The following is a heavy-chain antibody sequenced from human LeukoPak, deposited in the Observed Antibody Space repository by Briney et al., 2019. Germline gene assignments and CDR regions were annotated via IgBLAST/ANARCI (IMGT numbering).Heavy chain of an antibody. V-gene: IGHV1-69*05. D-gene: IGHD3-22*01. J-gene: IGHJ4*02. Sequence: SVKVSCKASGGTFSSYAISWVRQAPGQGLEWMGRIIPIFGTANYAQKFQGRVTITTDEPTSTAYMELSSLRSEDTAVYYCAREPRYYYDSSGYYYFDYWGQGTLVTVSS. CDR3: AREPRYYYDSSGYYYFDY. CDR2: IIPIFGTA. CDR1: GGTFSSYA.